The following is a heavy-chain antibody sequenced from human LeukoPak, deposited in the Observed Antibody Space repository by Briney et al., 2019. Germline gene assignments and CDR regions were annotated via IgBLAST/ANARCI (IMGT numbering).Heavy chain of an antibody. CDR1: GGTFSSYA. J-gene: IGHJ5*02. CDR3: ARGRLRTTGTGWFDP. D-gene: IGHD1-1*01. V-gene: IGHV1-69*13. Sequence: SVKASCKASGGTFSSYAISWVRQAPGQGLEWMGGIIPIFGTANYAQKFQGRVTITADESTSTAYMELSSLRSEDTAVYYCARGRLRTTGTGWFDPWGQGTLVTVSS. CDR2: IIPIFGTA.